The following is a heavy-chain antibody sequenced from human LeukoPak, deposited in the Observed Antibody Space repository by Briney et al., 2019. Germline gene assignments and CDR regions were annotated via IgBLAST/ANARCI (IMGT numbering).Heavy chain of an antibody. J-gene: IGHJ4*02. V-gene: IGHV4-39*07. CDR3: ASAMYYYGSGSYLGY. Sequence: SETLSLTCTVSGGSISSSSFYWGWIRQPPGKGLEWIGTIYYSGSTYYNPSLKSRVTISVDTSKNQFSLKLSSVTAADTAVYYCASAMYYYGSGSYLGYWGQGTLVTVSS. CDR1: GGSISSSSFY. CDR2: IYYSGST. D-gene: IGHD3-10*01.